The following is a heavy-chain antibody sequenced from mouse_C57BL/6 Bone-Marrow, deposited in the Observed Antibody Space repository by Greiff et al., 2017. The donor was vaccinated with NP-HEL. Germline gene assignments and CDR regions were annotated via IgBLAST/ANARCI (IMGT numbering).Heavy chain of an antibody. CDR3: ARGRTTVVPGDY. CDR1: GYTFTSYW. CDR2: IDPSDSYT. D-gene: IGHD1-1*01. V-gene: IGHV1-59*01. Sequence: VQLQQPGAELVRPGTSVKLSCKASGYTFTSYWIHWVKQRPGQGLEWIGVIDPSDSYTNYNQKFKGKATLTVDTSSSTAYMQLSSLTSEDSAVYYCARGRTTVVPGDYWGQGTSVTVSS. J-gene: IGHJ4*01.